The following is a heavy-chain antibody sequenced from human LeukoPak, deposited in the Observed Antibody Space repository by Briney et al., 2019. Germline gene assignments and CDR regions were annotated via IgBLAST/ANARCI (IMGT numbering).Heavy chain of an antibody. CDR1: GFTFSSYW. Sequence: PGGSLRLSCAASGFTFSSYWMSWVRQAPGKGLEWVANIKQDGSEKYYVDSVKGRFTISRDNAKNSLYLQMNSLRAEDTAVYYCARGGYCSSTSCDGMDVWGQGTTVTVSS. CDR2: IKQDGSEK. J-gene: IGHJ6*02. D-gene: IGHD2-2*01. V-gene: IGHV3-7*01. CDR3: ARGGYCSSTSCDGMDV.